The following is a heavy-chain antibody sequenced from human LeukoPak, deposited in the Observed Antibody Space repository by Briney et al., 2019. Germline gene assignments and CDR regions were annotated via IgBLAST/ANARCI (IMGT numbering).Heavy chain of an antibody. J-gene: IGHJ4*02. V-gene: IGHV3-48*03. Sequence: PGGSLRLSCAASGFTFSSYEMNWVRQAPGKGLEWVSYISSSGSTIYYADSVKGRFTISRDNAKNSLYLQMNSLRAEDTAVYYSARDLVGDSQTGWCQATLVTVAS. CDR1: GFTFSSYE. CDR2: ISSSGSTI. D-gene: IGHD2-21*02. CDR3: ARDLVGDSQTG.